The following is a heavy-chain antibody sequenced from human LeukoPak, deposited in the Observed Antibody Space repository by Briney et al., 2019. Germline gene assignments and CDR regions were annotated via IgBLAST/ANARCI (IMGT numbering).Heavy chain of an antibody. CDR2: IYSGGST. V-gene: IGHV3-53*01. CDR1: GFTVSSNY. CDR3: ACGLTAEWSGSLYNG. D-gene: IGHD1-26*01. Sequence: GGSLRLSCAASGFTVSSNYMSWVRQAPGKGLEWVSVIYSGGSTYYADSVKGRFTISRDNSKNTLYLQMNSLRAGDTAVYYCACGLTAEWSGSLYNGWGQGTLVTVSS. J-gene: IGHJ4*02.